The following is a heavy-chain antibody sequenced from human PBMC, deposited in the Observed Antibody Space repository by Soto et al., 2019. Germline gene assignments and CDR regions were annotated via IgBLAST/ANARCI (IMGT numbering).Heavy chain of an antibody. Sequence: SETLSLTCAVSGGPISSSNWWSWVRQPPGKGLEWIGEIYHSGSTNYNPSLKSRVTISVDKSKNQFSLKLSSVTAADTAVYYCARRQQLGTYNWFDPWGQGTLVTVSS. V-gene: IGHV4-4*02. CDR2: IYHSGST. D-gene: IGHD6-13*01. J-gene: IGHJ5*02. CDR1: GGPISSSNW. CDR3: ARRQQLGTYNWFDP.